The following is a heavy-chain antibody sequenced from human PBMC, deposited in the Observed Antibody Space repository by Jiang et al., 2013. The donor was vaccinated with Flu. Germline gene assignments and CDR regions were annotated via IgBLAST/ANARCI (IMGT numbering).Heavy chain of an antibody. CDR1: GFTFSNFI. CDR2: FSGNGVST. J-gene: IGHJ4*02. CDR3: AKRGERFSYYFDY. D-gene: IGHD1-1*01. Sequence: VESGGDLVQPGGSLRLSCAASGFTFSNFIMSWVRQAPGKRLEWVSTFSGNGVSTYYADSVQGRSTISRDNSKNTLYLQMNSLRAEDTAVYYCAKRGERFSYYFDYWGQGTLVTVSS. V-gene: IGHV3-23*04.